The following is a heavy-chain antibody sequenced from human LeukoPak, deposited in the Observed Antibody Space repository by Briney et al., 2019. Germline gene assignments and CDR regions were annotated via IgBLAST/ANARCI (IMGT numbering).Heavy chain of an antibody. Sequence: SETLSLTSAVYGGSFSGYYWSWIRQPPGKGLEWIGEINHSGSTNYNPSLKSRVTISVDTSKNQFSLTLSSVTAADTAVYYCAREPSRGYSYGYARGQGTLVTVSS. CDR3: AREPSRGYSYGYA. J-gene: IGHJ4*02. CDR1: GGSFSGYY. CDR2: INHSGST. V-gene: IGHV4-34*01. D-gene: IGHD5-18*01.